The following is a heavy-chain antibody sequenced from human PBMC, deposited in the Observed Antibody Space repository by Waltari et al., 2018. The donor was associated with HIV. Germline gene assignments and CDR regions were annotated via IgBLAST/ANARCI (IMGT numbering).Heavy chain of an antibody. Sequence: QVQLVESGGGVVQPGGSLRLSCAASGFAFKNFAMHWVRQAPGKGLEGVAVMSYDGDQYYADSVKGRFTISRDKSKKSLFLQMSSLRPEDSAVYYCAKVAGRSGSYSHYYYGMDVWGQGTTVTVS. D-gene: IGHD1-26*01. CDR1: GFAFKNFA. V-gene: IGHV3-30*18. J-gene: IGHJ6*02. CDR3: AKVAGRSGSYSHYYYGMDV. CDR2: MSYDGDQ.